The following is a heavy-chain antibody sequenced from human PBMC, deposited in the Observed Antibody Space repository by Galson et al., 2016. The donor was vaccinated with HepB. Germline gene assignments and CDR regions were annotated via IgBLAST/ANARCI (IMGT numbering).Heavy chain of an antibody. V-gene: IGHV1-69*13. D-gene: IGHD3-16*02. Sequence: SVKVSCKASGGSFSALALSWVRQAPGQGLEWMGMIIPIFHTTTYAEKFQGRVTITADESTTTVHMELTSLSHNATAVYYCARCASGSSRSFDPWGQGSLVTVSA. CDR3: ARCASGSSRSFDP. CDR2: IIPIFHTT. J-gene: IGHJ5*02. CDR1: GGSFSALA.